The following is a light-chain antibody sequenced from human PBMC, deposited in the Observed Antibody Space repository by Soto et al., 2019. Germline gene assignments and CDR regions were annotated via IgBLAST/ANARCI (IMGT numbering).Light chain of an antibody. CDR1: ESVSTY. Sequence: EVVLAQSPATLSLSPGERATLSCTATESVSTYLAWYQQKPGQSPRLLIYDTSRRATGIPATFSGSRSGTDFNLTISSLEPEDFVVYYCQQRSNWPLTFGGATKVEIK. CDR3: QQRSNWPLT. J-gene: IGKJ4*01. CDR2: DTS. V-gene: IGKV3-11*01.